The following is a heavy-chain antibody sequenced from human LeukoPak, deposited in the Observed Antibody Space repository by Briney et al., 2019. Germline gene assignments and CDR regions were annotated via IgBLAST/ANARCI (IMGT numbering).Heavy chain of an antibody. D-gene: IGHD3-9*01. CDR3: ARDNFDWRPLDC. CDR1: GFTFSSHW. J-gene: IGHJ4*02. Sequence: GGSLRLSCAGSGFTFSSHWMTWVRQTPGKGLEWVASIKHDGSEKNYVDSVKGRFTISRDNAKNSLYVEMNNLRGEDTAVYYCARDNFDWRPLDCWGQGTLVTVSS. CDR2: IKHDGSEK. V-gene: IGHV3-7*03.